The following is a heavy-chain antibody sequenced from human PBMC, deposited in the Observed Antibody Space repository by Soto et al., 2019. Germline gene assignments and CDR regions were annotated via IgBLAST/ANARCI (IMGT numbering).Heavy chain of an antibody. J-gene: IGHJ4*02. CDR3: ARDSDSSSWTGFDY. CDR1: GGSISSSNW. CDR2: IYHSGST. Sequence: PSETLSLTCAVSGGSISSSNWWSWVRQPPGKGLEWIGEIYHSGSTNYNPSLKSRVTISVDKSKNQFSLKLSSVTAADTAVYYCARDSDSSSWTGFDYWGQGTLVTVSS. D-gene: IGHD6-13*01. V-gene: IGHV4-4*02.